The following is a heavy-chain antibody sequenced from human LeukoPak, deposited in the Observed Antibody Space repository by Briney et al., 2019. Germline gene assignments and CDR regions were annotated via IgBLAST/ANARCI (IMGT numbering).Heavy chain of an antibody. V-gene: IGHV1-24*01. CDR1: GYTLTELS. J-gene: IGHJ4*02. Sequence: ASVKVSCKVSGYTLTELSMHRVLQPPGKGLEWVGGFDDEDGEPIYDQKFSRRVIMTEDTSTDTAYMELSSLTAEDTAVYYCATDYRSSSSWRDYWGQGTLVTVSS. CDR3: ATDYRSSSSWRDY. D-gene: IGHD6-13*01. CDR2: FDDEDGEP.